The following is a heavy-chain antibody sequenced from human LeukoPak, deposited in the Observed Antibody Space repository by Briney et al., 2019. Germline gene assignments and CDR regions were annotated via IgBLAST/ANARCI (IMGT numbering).Heavy chain of an antibody. CDR2: INPNSGGT. D-gene: IGHD3-22*01. V-gene: IGHV1-2*02. CDR1: GYTFTGYY. J-gene: IGHJ4*02. Sequence: ASVKVSCKASGYTFTGYYMHWVRQAPGQGLEWMGWINPNSGGTNYAQKFQGRVTMTRDTSISTAYMELSRLRSDDTAVYYCAREKTEYYDSSGYYRRFDYWGQGTLVTVSS. CDR3: AREKTEYYDSSGYYRRFDY.